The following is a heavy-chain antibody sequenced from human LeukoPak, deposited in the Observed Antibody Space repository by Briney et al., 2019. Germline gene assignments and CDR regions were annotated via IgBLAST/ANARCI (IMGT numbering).Heavy chain of an antibody. V-gene: IGHV4-61*02. CDR1: GGTISHAHHY. J-gene: IGHJ4*02. Sequence: SQTLSLTCTVSGGTISHAHHYWTWTPQPPGKALVWLGRFYTSGSTNYNPSLKSRVTISVDTSKNHCYLKLSSVSAADTGLYYCARGPYYYDGNGYYVFDHWGQGTLVTVSS. CDR2: FYTSGST. D-gene: IGHD3-22*01. CDR3: ARGPYYYDGNGYYVFDH.